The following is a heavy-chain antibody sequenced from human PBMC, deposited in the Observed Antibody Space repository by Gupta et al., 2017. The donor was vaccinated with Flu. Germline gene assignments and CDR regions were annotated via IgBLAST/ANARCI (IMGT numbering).Heavy chain of an antibody. D-gene: IGHD6-13*01. CDR1: GFTFSSYS. Sequence: EVQLVESGGGLVKPGGSLRLSCAASGFTFSSYSMNWVRQAPGKGLEWVSSISSSSSYIYYADSVKGRFTISRDNAKNSLYLQMNSLRAEDTAVYYCARIIAAAGSRNWFDPWGQGTLVTVSS. J-gene: IGHJ5*02. V-gene: IGHV3-21*01. CDR3: ARIIAAAGSRNWFDP. CDR2: ISSSSSYI.